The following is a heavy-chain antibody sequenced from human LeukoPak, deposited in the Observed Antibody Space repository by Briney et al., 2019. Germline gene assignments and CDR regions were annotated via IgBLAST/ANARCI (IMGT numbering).Heavy chain of an antibody. D-gene: IGHD2-8*01. V-gene: IGHV1-69*13. CDR3: ARASIRTNGDYYYYYMDV. Sequence: ASVKVSCKASGGTFSSYAISWVRQAPGQGLEWMGGIIPIFGTANYAQKFQGRVTITADESTSTAYMELSSLRSEDTAVYYCARASIRTNGDYYYYYMDVWGKGTTVTVSS. J-gene: IGHJ6*03. CDR1: GGTFSSYA. CDR2: IIPIFGTA.